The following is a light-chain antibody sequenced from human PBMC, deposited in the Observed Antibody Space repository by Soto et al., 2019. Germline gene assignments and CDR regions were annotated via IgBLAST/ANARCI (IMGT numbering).Light chain of an antibody. CDR3: HQYSASPRT. Sequence: EIVLTQSPGTLSLSPGERAALSCRASQSVTSSYLAWYQQKVGQTPRLLIYGATSRATGIPDRFSGSGSGTDFTLTIDRLETEDFAVYYCHQYSASPRTFGQGTKVDIK. J-gene: IGKJ1*01. CDR1: QSVTSSY. CDR2: GAT. V-gene: IGKV3-20*01.